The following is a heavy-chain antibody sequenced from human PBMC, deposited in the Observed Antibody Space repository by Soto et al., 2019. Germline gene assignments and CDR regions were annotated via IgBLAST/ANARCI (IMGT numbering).Heavy chain of an antibody. J-gene: IGHJ4*02. Sequence: EILSLTCTVSGGCISSHYWTWLRQPPGKGLELIGYISYSGSSYYNPSLKSRVTISADTSRNQFSLRLTSVIAADTAVYFCARADPDASVGFWGQGTLVTVSS. CDR1: GGCISSHY. D-gene: IGHD3-16*01. CDR3: ARADPDASVGF. CDR2: ISYSGSS. V-gene: IGHV4-59*11.